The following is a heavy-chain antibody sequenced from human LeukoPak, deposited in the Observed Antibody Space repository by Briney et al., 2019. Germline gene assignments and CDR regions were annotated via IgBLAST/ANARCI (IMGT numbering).Heavy chain of an antibody. CDR1: GGTFSSYA. D-gene: IGHD6-19*01. J-gene: IGHJ4*02. V-gene: IGHV1-69*06. CDR2: IIPIFGTA. Sequence: GASLKVSCKASGGTFSSYAISWVRQAPGQGLEWMGGIIPIFGTANYAQKFQGRVTITADKSTSTAYMELSSLRSEDTAVYYCASTLIEGCSGCQNPGDYWGQGTLVTVSS. CDR3: ASTLIEGCSGCQNPGDY.